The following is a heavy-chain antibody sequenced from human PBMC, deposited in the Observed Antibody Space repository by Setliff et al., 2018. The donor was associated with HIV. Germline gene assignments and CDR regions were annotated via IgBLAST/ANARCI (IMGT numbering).Heavy chain of an antibody. V-gene: IGHV4-38-2*02. J-gene: IGHJ5*02. Sequence: SETLSLTCTVSGYPISSGYYWGWIRQPPGKGLEWIGSIYHSGTTYYNPSLKSRVTIPVDTSKNQFSLKLSSATAADTAVYYCARGRTQWPNYNYFDPWGLGTLVTVSS. D-gene: IGHD6-19*01. CDR2: IYHSGTT. CDR3: ARGRTQWPNYNYFDP. CDR1: GYPISSGYY.